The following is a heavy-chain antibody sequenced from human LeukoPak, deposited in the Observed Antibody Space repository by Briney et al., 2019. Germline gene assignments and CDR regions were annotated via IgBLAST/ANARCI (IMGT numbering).Heavy chain of an antibody. V-gene: IGHV2-5*02. D-gene: IGHD2/OR15-2a*01. CDR2: IYWDDDK. Sequence: SGPTLVNPTRTLTLTCTFSGFSLSTSGVGVGWIRQPPGKALEWLSLIYWDDDKRYSPPLKSRLTITKDTSNNQVVLTMTNMDPVDTATYYCAHLLSLAVFDYWGQGTLVTVSS. J-gene: IGHJ4*02. CDR1: GFSLSTSGVG. CDR3: AHLLSLAVFDY.